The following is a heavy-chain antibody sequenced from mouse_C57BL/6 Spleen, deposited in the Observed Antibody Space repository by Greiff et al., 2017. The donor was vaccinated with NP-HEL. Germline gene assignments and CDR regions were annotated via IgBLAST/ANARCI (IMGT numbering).Heavy chain of an antibody. CDR3: AREGEFYYGSSYVGYFDY. CDR1: GYTFTSYW. D-gene: IGHD1-1*01. Sequence: QVQLQQPGTELVKPGASVKLSCKASGYTFTSYWMHWVKQRPGQGLEWIGNINPSNGGTNYNEKFKSKATLTVDKSSSTAYMQLSSLTSEDSAVYYWAREGEFYYGSSYVGYFDYWGQGTTLTVSS. V-gene: IGHV1-53*01. J-gene: IGHJ2*01. CDR2: INPSNGGT.